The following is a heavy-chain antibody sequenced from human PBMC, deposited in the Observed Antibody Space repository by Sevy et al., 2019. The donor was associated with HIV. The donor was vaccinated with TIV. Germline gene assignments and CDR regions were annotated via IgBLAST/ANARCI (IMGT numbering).Heavy chain of an antibody. CDR3: AGGYYYDSSGPHAAAFDI. CDR2: IYSGGST. CDR1: GFTVSSNY. D-gene: IGHD3-22*01. Sequence: GGSLRLSCAASGFTVSSNYMSWVRQAPGKGLEWVSVIYSGGSTYYADSVKGRFTISGEKSKNKLYIQMNSLRAEDTAVYYCAGGYYYDSSGPHAAAFDIWGQGTMVTVSS. J-gene: IGHJ3*02. V-gene: IGHV3-53*01.